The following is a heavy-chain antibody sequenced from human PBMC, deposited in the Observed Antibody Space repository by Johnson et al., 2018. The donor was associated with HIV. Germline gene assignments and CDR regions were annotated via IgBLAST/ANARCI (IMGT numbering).Heavy chain of an antibody. Sequence: VQLVESGGGLVQPGRSLRLSCAASGFTFDDYAMHWVRQAPGKGLEWVSEIDTAGDTYYPGSVKGRFTTSRENAKNSLYLQMNSLRAGDTAVYYCARDPSGSYAEVTPDARFDIWGQGTMVTVSS. CDR2: IDTAGDT. CDR3: ARDPSGSYAEVTPDARFDI. J-gene: IGHJ3*02. CDR1: GFTFDDYA. V-gene: IGHV3-13*01. D-gene: IGHD1-26*01.